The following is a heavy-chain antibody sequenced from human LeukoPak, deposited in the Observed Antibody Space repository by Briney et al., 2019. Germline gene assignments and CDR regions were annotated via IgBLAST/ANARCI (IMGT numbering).Heavy chain of an antibody. CDR3: TRDINWNYGY. Sequence: ASVKVSCKASGYTFTSYYMDWVRQAPGQGLEWMGWINPNSGDTNYAQKFQGRVTMTRDTSISTAYMELSRLTSDDTAVYYCTRDINWNYGYWGQGTLVTVSS. V-gene: IGHV1-2*02. CDR1: GYTFTSYY. CDR2: INPNSGDT. D-gene: IGHD1-7*01. J-gene: IGHJ4*02.